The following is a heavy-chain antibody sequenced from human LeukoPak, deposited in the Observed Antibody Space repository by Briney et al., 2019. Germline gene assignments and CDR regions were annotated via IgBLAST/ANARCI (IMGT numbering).Heavy chain of an antibody. CDR1: GGSISSYY. CDR3: ARDSPGVAGPDYYYYGMDV. J-gene: IGHJ6*02. D-gene: IGHD6-19*01. CDR2: IYYSGST. Sequence: SETLSLTCTVSGGSISSYYWSWIRQPPGKGLEWIGYIYYSGSTNYNPSLKSRVTISVDTSKNQFSLKLSSVTAADTAVYYCARDSPGVAGPDYYYYGMDVWGQGTTVTVSS. V-gene: IGHV4-59*01.